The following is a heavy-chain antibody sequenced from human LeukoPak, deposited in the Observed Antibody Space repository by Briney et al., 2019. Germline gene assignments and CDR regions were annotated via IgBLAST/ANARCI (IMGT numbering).Heavy chain of an antibody. J-gene: IGHJ4*02. CDR1: GYTFTSYG. V-gene: IGHV1-18*04. Sequence: ASVKVSCKASGYTFTSYGISWGRQAPGQGLGWRGWLSAYNGNTNYAQKLQGRVTMTTDTSTSTAYMELRSLRSDDTAVYYCATAPHYFDYWGQGTLVTVSS. CDR2: LSAYNGNT. CDR3: ATAPHYFDY.